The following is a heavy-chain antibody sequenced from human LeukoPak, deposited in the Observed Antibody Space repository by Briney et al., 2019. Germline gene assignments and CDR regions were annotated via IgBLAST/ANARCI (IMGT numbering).Heavy chain of an antibody. J-gene: IGHJ4*02. CDR1: GFTFSSYP. Sequence: GKSLRLSCAASGFTFSSYPIHWVRQAPGKGLEWVAVISYDGSNKYYADSVEGRFTISRDNSKNTLYLQMNSLRAEDTAVYYCARGRGSHSSDYWGQGTPVTVSS. CDR2: ISYDGSNK. V-gene: IGHV3-30*04. D-gene: IGHD1-26*01. CDR3: ARGRGSHSSDY.